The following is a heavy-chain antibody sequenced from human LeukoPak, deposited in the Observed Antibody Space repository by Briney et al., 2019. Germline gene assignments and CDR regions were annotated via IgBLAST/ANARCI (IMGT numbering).Heavy chain of an antibody. D-gene: IGHD3-16*02. CDR3: TSRSSTFGGVIDLDY. CDR2: IRNKGNSYAT. Sequence: GGSLRLSCAASGFTFSGSTIHWVRQTSGKGLEWVGRIRNKGNSYATAYAASVKGRFTISRDDSKNAAYLQMNSLKTEDTAVYYCTSRSSTFGGVIDLDYWGQGTLVTVSS. J-gene: IGHJ4*02. CDR1: GFTFSGST. V-gene: IGHV3-73*01.